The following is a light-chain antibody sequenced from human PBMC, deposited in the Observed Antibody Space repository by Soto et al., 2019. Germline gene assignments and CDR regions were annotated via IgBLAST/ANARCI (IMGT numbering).Light chain of an antibody. CDR3: SSSTSGSTPFV. J-gene: IGLJ1*01. CDR2: EVS. CDR1: SSDIGGSNS. V-gene: IGLV2-14*01. Sequence: HSALTQPASVSGCPGQSITISFTGTSSDIGGSNSVSWYQQHPGQAPKLMISEVSNRPSGVSNRFSGSKSGNTASLTISGLQAEDEADYYCSSSTSGSTPFVFGAGTKATVL.